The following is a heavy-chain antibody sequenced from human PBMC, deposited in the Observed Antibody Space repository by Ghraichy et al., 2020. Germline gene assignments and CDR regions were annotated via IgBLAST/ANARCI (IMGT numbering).Heavy chain of an antibody. D-gene: IGHD3-16*01. CDR2: FTPNSGGT. CDR1: GYTFTGYY. CDR3: ARGESDDAFDI. V-gene: IGHV1-2*02. Sequence: ASVKVSCKASGYTFTGYYMHWVHQAPGQGLRGWGGFTPNSGGTNYAQKFQGRVTRTRETSISTAYMELSRLRSDDTAVYYCARGESDDAFDIWGQGTTVTVSS. J-gene: IGHJ3*02.